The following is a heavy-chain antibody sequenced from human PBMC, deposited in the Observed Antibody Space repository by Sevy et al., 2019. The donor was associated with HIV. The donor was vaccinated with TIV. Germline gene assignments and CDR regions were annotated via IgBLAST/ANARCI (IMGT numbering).Heavy chain of an antibody. J-gene: IGHJ4*02. CDR2: INPNSGGT. D-gene: IGHD3-22*01. Sequence: ASVKVSCKASGYTFTGYYMHWVRQAPGQGLEWMGWINPNSGGTNYAQRFQGRVTMTRDTSISTAYMELSRLRSDDTAVYYCARDRDYYDSSGYFFFWGQGTLVTVSS. V-gene: IGHV1-2*02. CDR1: GYTFTGYY. CDR3: ARDRDYYDSSGYFFF.